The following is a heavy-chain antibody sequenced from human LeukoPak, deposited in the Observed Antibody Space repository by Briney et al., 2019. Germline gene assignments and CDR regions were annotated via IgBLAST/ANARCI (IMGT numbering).Heavy chain of an antibody. D-gene: IGHD1-26*01. V-gene: IGHV4-38-2*02. CDR2: IYHSGST. CDR1: GYSISSGYY. CDR3: ARDRPTTRAVDY. Sequence: TSETLSLTCTVSGYSISSGYYWGWIRQPPGKGLEWIGSIYHSGSTYYNPSLKSRVTISVDTSKNQFSLKLSSVTAADTAVYYCARDRPTTRAVDYWGQGTLVTVSS. J-gene: IGHJ4*02.